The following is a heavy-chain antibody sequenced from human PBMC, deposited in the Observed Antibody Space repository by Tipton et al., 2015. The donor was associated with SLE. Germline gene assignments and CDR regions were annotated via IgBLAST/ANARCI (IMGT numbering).Heavy chain of an antibody. V-gene: IGHV4-34*01. Sequence: TLSLTCTVSGGSISSHYWSWIRQPPGKGLEWIGEINHSGSTNYNPPLKSRVTISVDTSKNQFSLKLSSVTAADTAVYYCASTYRGSGSEGWFDPWGQGTLVTVSS. D-gene: IGHD1-26*01. J-gene: IGHJ5*02. CDR2: INHSGST. CDR3: ASTYRGSGSEGWFDP. CDR1: GGSISSHY.